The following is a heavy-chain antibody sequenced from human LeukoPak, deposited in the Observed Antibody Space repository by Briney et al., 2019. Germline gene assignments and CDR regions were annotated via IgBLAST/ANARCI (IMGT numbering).Heavy chain of an antibody. V-gene: IGHV3-23*01. CDR2: ISGGGAST. D-gene: IGHD3-22*01. CDR1: GFTFSSYG. Sequence: GGSLRLSCAASGFTFSSYGMSWVRQAPGKGLEWVSGISGGGASTYYADSVKGRFTISRDNSKNTLYLQMNSLRAEDTAVYYCAKGGYYYDSTNWFDPWGQGTLVTVSS. CDR3: AKGGYYYDSTNWFDP. J-gene: IGHJ5*02.